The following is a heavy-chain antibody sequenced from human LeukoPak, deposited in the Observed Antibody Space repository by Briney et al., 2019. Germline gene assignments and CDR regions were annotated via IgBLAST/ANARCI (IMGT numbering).Heavy chain of an antibody. J-gene: IGHJ4*02. CDR2: IGNNGGYT. V-gene: IGHV3-23*01. Sequence: GGSLRLSCAASGFTFSSSAMSWVRQAPGKGLEWVSAIGNNGGYTYYADSVQGRFTISRDNSKSTLCLQMNSLRAEDTAVYYCAKQLGYCSDGSCYFPYWGQGTLVTVSS. D-gene: IGHD2-15*01. CDR1: GFTFSSSA. CDR3: AKQLGYCSDGSCYFPY.